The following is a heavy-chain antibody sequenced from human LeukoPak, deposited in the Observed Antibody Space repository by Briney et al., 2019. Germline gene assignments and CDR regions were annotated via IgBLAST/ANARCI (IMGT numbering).Heavy chain of an antibody. CDR1: GGSISGYY. J-gene: IGHJ3*02. D-gene: IGHD1-26*01. CDR2: IYTSGST. V-gene: IGHV4-4*07. Sequence: SETLSLTCTVSGGSISGYYWSWIRQPAGKGLEWIGRIYTSGSTNYNPSLKSRVTMSVDTSKNQFSLKLSSVTAADTAVYYCARSGSGSYYGPAAFDIWGQGTMVTVSS. CDR3: ARSGSGSYYGPAAFDI.